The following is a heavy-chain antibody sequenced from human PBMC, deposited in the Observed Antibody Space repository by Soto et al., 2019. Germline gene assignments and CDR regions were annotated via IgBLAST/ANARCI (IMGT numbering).Heavy chain of an antibody. J-gene: IGHJ3*02. CDR2: IYYSGST. V-gene: IGHV4-59*01. CDR3: ARSSGYWVGAFDI. CDR1: GGSISSYY. Sequence: SETLSLTCTVSGGSISSYYWSWIRQPPGKGLEWIGYIYYSGSTNYNPSLKSRVTIPVDTSKNQFSLKLSSVTAADTAVYYCARSSGYWVGAFDIWGQGTMVTVSS. D-gene: IGHD3-22*01.